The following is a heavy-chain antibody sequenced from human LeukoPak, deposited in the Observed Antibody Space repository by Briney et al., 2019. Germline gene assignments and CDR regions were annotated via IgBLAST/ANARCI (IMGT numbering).Heavy chain of an antibody. CDR2: IYYSGST. D-gene: IGHD1-26*01. Sequence: PSETLSLTCTVSGDSISSYYWSWIRQPPGKGLEWIGYIYYSGSTNYNPSLKSRVTMSVDTSKNQFSLKLSSVTAADTAVYYCARDARGTSYFDYWGQGTLVTVSS. CDR1: GDSISSYY. J-gene: IGHJ4*02. V-gene: IGHV4-59*01. CDR3: ARDARGTSYFDY.